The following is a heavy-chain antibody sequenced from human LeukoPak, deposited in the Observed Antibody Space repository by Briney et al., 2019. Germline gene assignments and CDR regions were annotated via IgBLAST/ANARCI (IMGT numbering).Heavy chain of an antibody. CDR2: IYTSGST. CDR3: ARDLSLYYYGMDV. V-gene: IGHV4-61*02. Sequence: SETLSLTCTVSGGSISSGSYYWSWIRQPAGKGLEWIGRIYTSGSTNYNPSLKSRVTISVDTSKNQFSLKLSSVTAADTAVYYCARDLSLYYYGMDVWGQGTTVTVS. CDR1: GGSISSGSYY. D-gene: IGHD5/OR15-5a*01. J-gene: IGHJ6*02.